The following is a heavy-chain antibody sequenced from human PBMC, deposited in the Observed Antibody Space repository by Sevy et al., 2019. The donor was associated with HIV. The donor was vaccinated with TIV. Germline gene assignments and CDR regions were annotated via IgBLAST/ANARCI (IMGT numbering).Heavy chain of an antibody. V-gene: IGHV3-23*01. J-gene: IGHJ4*02. CDR2: ISGSGGST. CDR1: GFTFNSYA. D-gene: IGHD6-19*01. Sequence: GGSLRLSCAASGFTFNSYAMSWVRQAPGKGLEWVSGISGSGGSTYYADSVKGRVTRSRDNSKNTPYLEMSSLRAEDTAVYYCARDLTRAVAGNVDSWGQGTLVTVSS. CDR3: ARDLTRAVAGNVDS.